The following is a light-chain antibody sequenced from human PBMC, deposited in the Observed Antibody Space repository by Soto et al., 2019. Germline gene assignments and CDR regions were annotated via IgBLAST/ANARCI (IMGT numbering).Light chain of an antibody. CDR1: SSDIGAYDY. CDR3: FSFRTTSTHV. J-gene: IGLJ1*01. V-gene: IGLV2-14*01. CDR2: EVN. Sequence: QSARTQPAYLAGSPGQSITISCTGTSSDIGAYDYVSWFQQHPGKAPKLMISEVNNRPSGVSNRFSGSKPGNTAYLTISGLQVEDEAEYFCFSFRTTSTHVFGTGTKVTVL.